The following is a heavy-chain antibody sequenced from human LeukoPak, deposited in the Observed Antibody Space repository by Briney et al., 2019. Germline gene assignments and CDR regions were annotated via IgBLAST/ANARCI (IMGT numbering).Heavy chain of an antibody. Sequence: SGGSLRLSCAASGFTFSSYGMHWVRQAPGKGLEWVAVIWYDGSSKYYADSVKGRFTISRDNSKNTLYLQMNSLRAEDTAVYYCARAWSSWSYFDYWGQGTLVTVSS. CDR2: IWYDGSSK. V-gene: IGHV3-33*01. CDR3: ARAWSSWSYFDY. J-gene: IGHJ4*02. CDR1: GFTFSSYG. D-gene: IGHD6-13*01.